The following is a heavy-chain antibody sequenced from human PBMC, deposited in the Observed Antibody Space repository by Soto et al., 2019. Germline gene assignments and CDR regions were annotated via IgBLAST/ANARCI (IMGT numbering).Heavy chain of an antibody. CDR2: ISSSSSYI. CDR1: GFTFSSYS. J-gene: IGHJ4*02. CDR3: ARVVYDYIWGSYRQG. V-gene: IGHV3-21*01. Sequence: GGSLRLSCAASGFTFSSYSMNWVRQAPGKGLEWVSSISSSSSYIYYADSVKGRFTISRDNAKNSLYLQMNSLRAEDTAVYYCARVVYDYIWGSYRQGWGQGTLVTVSS. D-gene: IGHD3-16*02.